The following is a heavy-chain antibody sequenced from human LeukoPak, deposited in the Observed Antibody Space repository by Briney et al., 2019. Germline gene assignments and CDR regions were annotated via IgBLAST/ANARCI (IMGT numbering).Heavy chain of an antibody. J-gene: IGHJ4*02. CDR2: IRSKVNTYAT. V-gene: IGHV3-73*01. CDR1: GFTLSGSA. D-gene: IGHD3-22*01. CDR3: ARSRSRDYYDSSGYPPGFDY. Sequence: GGSLRLSCAASGFTLSGSAIHWVRQASGKGLEWVGRIRSKVNTYATAYAASVEGRFIISRDNSKNTLYLQMGSLRAEDMAVYYCARSRSRDYYDSSGYPPGFDYWGQGTLVTVSS.